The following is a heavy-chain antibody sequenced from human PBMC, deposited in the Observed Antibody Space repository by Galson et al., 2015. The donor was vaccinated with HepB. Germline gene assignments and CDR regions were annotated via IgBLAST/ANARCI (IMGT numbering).Heavy chain of an antibody. D-gene: IGHD3-3*01. CDR2: ISYDGSNK. J-gene: IGHJ6*02. CDR3: ARKPGITIFGVSLGYYYGMDV. CDR1: GFTFSSYA. V-gene: IGHV3-30-3*01. Sequence: SLRLSCAASGFTFSSYAMHWVRQAPGKGLEWVAVISYDGSNKYYADSVKGRFTISRDNSKNTLYLQMNSLRAEDTAVYYCARKPGITIFGVSLGYYYGMDVWGRGTTVTVSS.